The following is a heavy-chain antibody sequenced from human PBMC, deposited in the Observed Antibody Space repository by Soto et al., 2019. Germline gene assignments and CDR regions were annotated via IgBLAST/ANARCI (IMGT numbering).Heavy chain of an antibody. D-gene: IGHD1-1*01. Sequence: QVHLVQSGAEVKKPGASVKVTCKACGYTFTSYGITWVRQAPGQGLEWMGWISAHNGNTDYAQKLQGRVIVTRDTSTSTSYMELRSLISDDMAVYYCARGRYGDYWGLGALVTFSS. J-gene: IGHJ4*02. CDR1: GYTFTSYG. CDR2: ISAHNGNT. CDR3: ARGRYGDY. V-gene: IGHV1-18*03.